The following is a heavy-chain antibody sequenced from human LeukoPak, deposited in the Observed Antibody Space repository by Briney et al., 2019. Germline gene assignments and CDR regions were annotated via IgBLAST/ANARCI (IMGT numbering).Heavy chain of an antibody. Sequence: SVKVSCKASGGTFSSYAISWVRQAPGQGLEWMGGIIPIFGTANYAQKFQGRVTITADESTSTAYMELSSLSSEDTAVYYCASQWTVTTSRFDYWGQGTLVTVSS. V-gene: IGHV1-69*01. J-gene: IGHJ4*02. CDR2: IIPIFGTA. CDR1: GGTFSSYA. D-gene: IGHD4-17*01. CDR3: ASQWTVTTSRFDY.